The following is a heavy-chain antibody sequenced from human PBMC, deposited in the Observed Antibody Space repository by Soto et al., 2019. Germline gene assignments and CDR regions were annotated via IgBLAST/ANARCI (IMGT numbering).Heavy chain of an antibody. D-gene: IGHD3-22*01. CDR3: ARDAGYYDSSGYLDY. Sequence: QVQLVESGGGVVQPGRSLRLSCAASGFTFSSYAMHWVRQAPGKGLEWVAVISYDGSNKYYADSVKGRFTISRDNSKNTLYLQMNILRAEDTAVYYCARDAGYYDSSGYLDYWGQGTLVTVSS. V-gene: IGHV3-30-3*01. J-gene: IGHJ4*02. CDR1: GFTFSSYA. CDR2: ISYDGSNK.